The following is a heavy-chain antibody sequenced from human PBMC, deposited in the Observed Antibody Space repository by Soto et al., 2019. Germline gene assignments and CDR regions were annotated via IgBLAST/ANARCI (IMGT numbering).Heavy chain of an antibody. CDR2: INAGNGNT. J-gene: IGHJ4*02. Sequence: TSAKVSCKASGDTFTSYAMHWVRQAPGQRLEWMGWINAGNGNTKYSQKFQGRVTITRDTSASTAYMELSSLRSGDTAVYYCARDPAGYYDFWSGYSSWGQGTLVTVSS. CDR3: ARDPAGYYDFWSGYSS. D-gene: IGHD3-3*01. V-gene: IGHV1-3*01. CDR1: GDTFTSYA.